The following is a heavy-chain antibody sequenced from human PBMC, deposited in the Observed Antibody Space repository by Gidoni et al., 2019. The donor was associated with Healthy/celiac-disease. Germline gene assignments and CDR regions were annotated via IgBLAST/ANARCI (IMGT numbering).Heavy chain of an antibody. J-gene: IGHJ6*02. CDR2: IKSKTDGGTT. D-gene: IGHD4-17*01. Sequence: EVQLVESGGGLVKPGGSLRLSCAASGFTFSNAWMNWVRQAPGKGLEWVGRIKSKTDGGTTDYAAPVKGRFTISRDDSKNTLYLQMNSLKTEDTAVYYCTTDPESTDYYYYGMDVWGQGTTVTVSS. CDR3: TTDPESTDYYYYGMDV. CDR1: GFTFSNAW. V-gene: IGHV3-15*07.